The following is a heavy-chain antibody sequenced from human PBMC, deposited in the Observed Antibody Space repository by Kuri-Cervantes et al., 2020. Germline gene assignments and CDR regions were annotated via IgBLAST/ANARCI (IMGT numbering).Heavy chain of an antibody. Sequence: GESLKISCKGSGYSFTSYWIGWVRQMPGKGLGWMRIIYPGDSDTRYSPSFQGQVTISADKSISTAYLQWSSLKASDTAMYYCARRGYCSGGSCYHNYWYFDLWGRGTLVTVSS. CDR3: ARRGYCSGGSCYHNYWYFDL. V-gene: IGHV5-51*01. J-gene: IGHJ2*01. D-gene: IGHD2-15*01. CDR1: GYSFTSYW. CDR2: IYPGDSDT.